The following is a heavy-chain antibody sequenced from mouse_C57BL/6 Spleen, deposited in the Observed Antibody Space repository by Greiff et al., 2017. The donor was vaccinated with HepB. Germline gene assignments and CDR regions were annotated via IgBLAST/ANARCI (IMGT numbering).Heavy chain of an antibody. D-gene: IGHD2-1*01. CDR2: IDPEDGAT. Sequence: EVQLQESGAELVKPGASVKLSCTASGFNIKDYYMHWVKQRPEQGLEWIGRIDPEDGATKYAPKFQGKATITADTSSNTAYLQLSSLTSEDTAVYYCARGYGNYDYFDYWGQGTTLTVSS. CDR1: GFNIKDYY. J-gene: IGHJ2*01. V-gene: IGHV14-2*01. CDR3: ARGYGNYDYFDY.